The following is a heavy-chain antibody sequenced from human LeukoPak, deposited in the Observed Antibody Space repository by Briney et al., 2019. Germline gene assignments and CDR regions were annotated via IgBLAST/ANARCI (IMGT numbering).Heavy chain of an antibody. Sequence: GGALEISLKGSGYSFTSYWIGWVRPGPGKGLEGMGIIYPGDSDTRYSPSFQGQVTISADKSISTAYLQWSSLKASDTAMYYCAGLREGRWLHSWGQGTLVTVPS. CDR1: GYSFTSYW. D-gene: IGHD5-24*01. V-gene: IGHV5-51*01. J-gene: IGHJ4*02. CDR2: IYPGDSDT. CDR3: AGLREGRWLHS.